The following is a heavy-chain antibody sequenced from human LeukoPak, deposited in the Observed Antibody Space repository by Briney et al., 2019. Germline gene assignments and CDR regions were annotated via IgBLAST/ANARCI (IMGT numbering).Heavy chain of an antibody. Sequence: GGSLRLSCAASGFTFSSYAMSWVRQAPGKGLEWVSTISGSGGSTYYADFVKGRFTISRDNAKNTLYLQMNSLRAEETAIYYCARDKGYSIDQWGQGTLVTVSS. D-gene: IGHD5-18*01. J-gene: IGHJ5*02. CDR3: ARDKGYSIDQ. V-gene: IGHV3-23*01. CDR1: GFTFSSYA. CDR2: ISGSGGST.